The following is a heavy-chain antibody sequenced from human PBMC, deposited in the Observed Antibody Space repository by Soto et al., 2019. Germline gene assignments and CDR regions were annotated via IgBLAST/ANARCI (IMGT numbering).Heavy chain of an antibody. D-gene: IGHD3-9*01. CDR1: GFTFSSYA. Sequence: VQLVESGGGVVQPGRSLRLSCAASGFTFSSYAMHWVRQAPGKGLEWVAVISYDGSNKYYADSVKGRFTISRDNSKNTLYLQMNSLRAEDTAVYYCARGKLLRYFDWSFDYWGQGTLVTVSS. CDR3: ARGKLLRYFDWSFDY. J-gene: IGHJ4*02. CDR2: ISYDGSNK. V-gene: IGHV3-30-3*01.